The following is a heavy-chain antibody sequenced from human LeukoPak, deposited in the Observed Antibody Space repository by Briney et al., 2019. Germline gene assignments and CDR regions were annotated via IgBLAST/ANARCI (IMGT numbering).Heavy chain of an antibody. CDR3: ATLGHCSSTSCHSGRSHYYYGMDV. Sequence: ASVKVSCKASGYTFTGYYMHWVRQAPGQGLEWMGWINPNSGGTNYAQKFQGRVTMTRDTSISTAYMELSRLRSDDTAVYYCATLGHCSSTSCHSGRSHYYYGMDVWGQGTTVTVSS. CDR2: INPNSGGT. D-gene: IGHD2-2*01. CDR1: GYTFTGYY. J-gene: IGHJ6*02. V-gene: IGHV1-2*02.